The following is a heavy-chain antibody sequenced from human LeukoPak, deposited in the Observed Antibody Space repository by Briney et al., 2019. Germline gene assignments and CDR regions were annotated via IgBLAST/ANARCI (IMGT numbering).Heavy chain of an antibody. CDR2: ISGYNGNT. Sequence: ASVKVSCKASGYTFTGYGIGWVRHAPGQGLEWMGWISGYNGNTYYAQKLQGRVTMTTDTSTSTAYMELRSLRSDDTAVYYCARTKGSSGWPTDYWGQGTLVTVSS. CDR3: ARTKGSSGWPTDY. D-gene: IGHD6-19*01. CDR1: GYTFTGYG. J-gene: IGHJ4*02. V-gene: IGHV1-18*01.